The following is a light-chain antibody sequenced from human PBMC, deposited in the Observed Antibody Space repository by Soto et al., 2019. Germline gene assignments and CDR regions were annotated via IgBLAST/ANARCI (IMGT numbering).Light chain of an antibody. CDR2: KAS. CDR1: QSISSW. Sequence: DFQMTQSPSTLSASVGDRVTITCRASQSISSWLAWYQQKPGKAPKLLIYKASSLERGVPSRCSGSGSGTEFTLTISGLQPYDFATYYCQQYHSFPLTFGGGTKVEIK. V-gene: IGKV1-5*03. CDR3: QQYHSFPLT. J-gene: IGKJ4*01.